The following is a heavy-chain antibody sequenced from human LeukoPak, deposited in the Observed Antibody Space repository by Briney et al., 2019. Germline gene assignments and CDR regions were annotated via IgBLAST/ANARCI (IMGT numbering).Heavy chain of an antibody. CDR1: GFIFSDYG. CDR2: IWNDGSNT. D-gene: IGHD1-26*01. Sequence: GGSLRLSCAASGFIFSDYGMHWFRQAPGKGLEWVAVIWNDGSNTYYGDSVKGLFTISRDNSKNTLYLQMNSLRAEDTAVYYCARDNAGLVKHLDAFDLWGQGTMVTVAS. CDR3: ARDNAGLVKHLDAFDL. V-gene: IGHV3-33*01. J-gene: IGHJ3*01.